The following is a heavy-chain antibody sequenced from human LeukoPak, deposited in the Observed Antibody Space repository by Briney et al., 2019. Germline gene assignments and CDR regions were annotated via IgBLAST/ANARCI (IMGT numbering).Heavy chain of an antibody. V-gene: IGHV4-59*11. D-gene: IGHD3-10*01. CDR1: GGSIKSHF. CDR3: AREAYYYGSGSYWYFDY. Sequence: SETLSLTCTVSGGSIKSHFWSWVRQPPGKRLEWIGYIFHSGSTNYNPSLKSRVTISVDTSKNQFSLKLSSVTAADTAVYYCAREAYYYGSGSYWYFDYWGQGTLVTVSS. CDR2: IFHSGST. J-gene: IGHJ4*02.